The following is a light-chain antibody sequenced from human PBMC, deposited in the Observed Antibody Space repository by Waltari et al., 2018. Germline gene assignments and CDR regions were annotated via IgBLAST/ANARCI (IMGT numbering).Light chain of an antibody. V-gene: IGKV3-11*01. CDR3: QQRSNWPPIT. J-gene: IGKJ5*01. CDR1: QRVSSY. Sequence: EIVLTQSTATLSLSPGERATLSCMASQRVSSYLAWYQQKPAQAPRLLIYDASNRATGIPARFSGSGSGTDFTLTISSLEPEDFAVYYCQQRSNWPPITFGQGTRLEIK. CDR2: DAS.